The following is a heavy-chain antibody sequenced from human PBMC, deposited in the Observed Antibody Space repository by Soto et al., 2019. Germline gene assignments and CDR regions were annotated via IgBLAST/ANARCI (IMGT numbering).Heavy chain of an antibody. J-gene: IGHJ4*02. Sequence: ASVKVSCKASGYTFTSYAMHWVRQAPGQRLEWMGWINAGNGNTKYSQKFQGRVTITRDTSASTAYMELSSLRSEDTAVYYCAREGGPGTRPYFVDYWGQGTLVTVSS. D-gene: IGHD3-10*01. CDR3: AREGGPGTRPYFVDY. CDR2: INAGNGNT. CDR1: GYTFTSYA. V-gene: IGHV1-3*01.